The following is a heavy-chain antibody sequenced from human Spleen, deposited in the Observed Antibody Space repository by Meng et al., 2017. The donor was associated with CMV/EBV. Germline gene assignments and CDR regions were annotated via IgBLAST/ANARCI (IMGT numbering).Heavy chain of an antibody. Sequence: GGSLRLSCAASGFTFDDYAMHWVRQAPGKGLEWVAVISSDGRNKYYADSVMGRFTISRDNSKNTLYLQMNSLRAEDTAVYYCAKSPVWGYNWFDPWGQGTLVTVSS. V-gene: IGHV3-30*18. D-gene: IGHD3-16*01. CDR3: AKSPVWGYNWFDP. CDR1: GFTFDDYA. J-gene: IGHJ5*02. CDR2: ISSDGRNK.